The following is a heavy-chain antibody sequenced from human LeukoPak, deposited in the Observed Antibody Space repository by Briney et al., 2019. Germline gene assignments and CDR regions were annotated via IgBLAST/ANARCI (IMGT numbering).Heavy chain of an antibody. J-gene: IGHJ4*02. V-gene: IGHV4-34*01. CDR1: GGSFSGYY. CDR2: INRSGST. D-gene: IGHD2-15*01. CDR3: ARGKRGPPLNKIVGVVAAQRPLDY. Sequence: SETMSLTCAVYGGSFSGYYGSWIRQPPGEGREWIGEINRSGSTNYNPSLKGRVTISVDKSKNQFSLELSSVTAADTAVYYGARGKRGPPLNKIVGVVAAQRPLDYWGQGTLVTVSS.